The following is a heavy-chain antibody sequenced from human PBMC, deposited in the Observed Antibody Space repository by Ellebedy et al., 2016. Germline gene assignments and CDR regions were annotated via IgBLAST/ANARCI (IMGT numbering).Heavy chain of an antibody. CDR3: AKDWSYGDYATAHFDY. CDR2: ISYDGSNK. Sequence: GGSLRLSXAASGFSFSRYGMHWVRQAPGKGLEWVAVISYDGSNKFYADSVEGRFTISRDNSKSTLYLQMNSLRAEDAAVYYCAKDWSYGDYATAHFDYWGQGTLVTVSS. CDR1: GFSFSRYG. V-gene: IGHV3-30*18. J-gene: IGHJ4*02. D-gene: IGHD4-17*01.